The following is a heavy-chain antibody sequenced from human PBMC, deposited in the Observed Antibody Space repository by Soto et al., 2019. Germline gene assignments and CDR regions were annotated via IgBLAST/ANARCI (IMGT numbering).Heavy chain of an antibody. J-gene: IGHJ6*02. V-gene: IGHV3-30*18. CDR2: ISYDGSNK. D-gene: IGHD2-15*01. CDR1: GFTFSSYG. CDR3: AKGPGDIVYGMDV. Sequence: QVQLVESGGGVVQPGRSLRLSCAASGFTFSSYGMHWVRQAPGKGLEWVAVISYDGSNKYYADSVKGRFTISRDNSKNTLYLQMNSLRAEETSVYYCAKGPGDIVYGMDVWGQGTTVTVSS.